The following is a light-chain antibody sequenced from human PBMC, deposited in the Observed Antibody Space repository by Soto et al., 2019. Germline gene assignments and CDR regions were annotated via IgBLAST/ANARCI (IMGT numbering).Light chain of an antibody. V-gene: IGLV2-23*01. CDR1: SSDFGSYNL. CDR2: EGT. CDR3: CSCAGRSTYVV. Sequence: QSALTQPASVSGSPGQSITISCTGTSSDFGSYNLVSWYQQHPGKAPKLMIYEGTERPSGVSHRFSGSKSGNTASLTISGLQAEDEADYYCCSCAGRSTYVVFGGGTKLTVL. J-gene: IGLJ2*01.